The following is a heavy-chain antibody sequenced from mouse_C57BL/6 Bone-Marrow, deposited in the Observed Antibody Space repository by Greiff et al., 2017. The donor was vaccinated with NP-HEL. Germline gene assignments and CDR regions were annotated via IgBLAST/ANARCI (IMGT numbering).Heavy chain of an antibody. CDR3: ARSLAFAY. Sequence: VQLQQPGAELVMPGASVKLSCKASGYTFTSYWMHWVKQRPGQGLEWIGEIDPSDSYTNYNQKFKGKSTLTVDKSSSTAYMQLSSLTSEDSAVYYCARSLAFAYWGQGTLVTVSA. D-gene: IGHD6-1*01. CDR1: GYTFTSYW. V-gene: IGHV1-69*01. J-gene: IGHJ3*01. CDR2: IDPSDSYT.